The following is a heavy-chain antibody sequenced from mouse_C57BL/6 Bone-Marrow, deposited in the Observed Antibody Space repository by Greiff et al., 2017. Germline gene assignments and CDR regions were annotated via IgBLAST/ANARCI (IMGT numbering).Heavy chain of an antibody. CDR3: ARPYYGSSYLYWYFDV. J-gene: IGHJ1*03. Sequence: EVMLVESGGGLVKPGGSLKLSCAASGFTFSDYGMHWVRQAPEKGLEWVAYISSGSSTIYYADTVKGRFTISRDNAKNTLFLQMTSLRSEDTAMYYCARPYYGSSYLYWYFDVWGTGTTVTVSS. D-gene: IGHD1-1*01. V-gene: IGHV5-17*01. CDR2: ISSGSSTI. CDR1: GFTFSDYG.